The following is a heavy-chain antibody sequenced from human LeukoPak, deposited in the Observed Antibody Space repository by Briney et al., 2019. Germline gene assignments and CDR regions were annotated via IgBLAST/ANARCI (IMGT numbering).Heavy chain of an antibody. D-gene: IGHD1-26*01. CDR3: ARDPLRSSFDS. CDR1: GGSIENNH. V-gene: IGHV4-4*07. CDR2: LHISGNT. Sequence: SETLSLTCAVSGGSIENNHWAGIRLPAGKGLESIGRLHISGNTNFNPSPNSRVTISVDRSKNQFSLKMTSMTAADTAVYFCARDPLRSSFDSWGQGILVTVSP. J-gene: IGHJ4*02.